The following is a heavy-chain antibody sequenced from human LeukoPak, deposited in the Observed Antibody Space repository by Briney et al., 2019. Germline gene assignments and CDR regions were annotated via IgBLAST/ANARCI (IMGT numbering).Heavy chain of an antibody. Sequence: PSETLSLTCTVSGGSISSYYWSWIRQPAGKGLEWIGRTYTSGSTNYNPSLKSRVTISVDKSKNQFSLKLSSVTAADTAVYYCARGAAAYWFDPWGQGTLVTVSS. CDR3: ARGAAAYWFDP. D-gene: IGHD2-2*01. J-gene: IGHJ5*02. CDR1: GGSISSYY. V-gene: IGHV4-4*07. CDR2: TYTSGST.